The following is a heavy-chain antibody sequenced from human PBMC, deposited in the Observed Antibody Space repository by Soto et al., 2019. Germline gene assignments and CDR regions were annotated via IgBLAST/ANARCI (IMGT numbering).Heavy chain of an antibody. J-gene: IGHJ3*01. Sequence: QVHLVQSGAEVKKPGASVKVSCMASGYNFIAQNIHWVRQAPGLGLEWMGKMNPNSGGSDYAQEVQGRVTVTRDTSIATGDMELTSLKSDDTAVYYCARERHLNSPSDAFDLWGQGTMVIVSS. V-gene: IGHV1-2*02. CDR3: ARERHLNSPSDAFDL. CDR2: MNPNSGGS. CDR1: GYNFIAQN. D-gene: IGHD1-7*01.